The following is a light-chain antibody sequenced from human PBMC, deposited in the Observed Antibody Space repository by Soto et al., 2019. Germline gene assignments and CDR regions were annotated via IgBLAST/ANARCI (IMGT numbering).Light chain of an antibody. J-gene: IGKJ2*01. Sequence: DIQMTQSPSSLSPSVGDRVTITCRASQTIAMYVNWFQQKPGKAPKPLIYTTSSLQSGVPPRFSGSGSETDFTLTISRLQPEDSATYYCQQSFTTPYTFGQGTKLEIK. CDR2: TTS. CDR1: QTIAMY. V-gene: IGKV1-39*01. CDR3: QQSFTTPYT.